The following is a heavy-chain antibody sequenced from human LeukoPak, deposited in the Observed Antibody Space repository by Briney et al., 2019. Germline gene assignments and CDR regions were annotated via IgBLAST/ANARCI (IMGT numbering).Heavy chain of an antibody. Sequence: GGSLRLSCAASGFTFSSYWMSWVRKAPGKGLEGWANIKQDGSEEHYVDSVKGRFTISRDNAKNSLYLQMNSLRAEDTAVYYCARDRGSGSYYSQDWGQGTLVTVSS. D-gene: IGHD3-10*01. J-gene: IGHJ4*02. CDR2: IKQDGSEE. CDR3: ARDRGSGSYYSQD. CDR1: GFTFSSYW. V-gene: IGHV3-7*01.